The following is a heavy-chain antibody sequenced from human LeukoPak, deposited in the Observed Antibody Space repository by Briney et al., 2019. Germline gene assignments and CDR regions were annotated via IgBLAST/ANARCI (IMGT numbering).Heavy chain of an antibody. CDR1: GYSFTSYW. CDR2: IDPSDSYT. CDR3: ARHGRYFDWTVGS. V-gene: IGHV5-10-1*01. D-gene: IGHD3-9*01. J-gene: IGHJ4*02. Sequence: GESLRISCKGSGYSFTSYWISWVRQMPGEGLEWMGRIDPSDSYTNYSPSFQGHVTISADKSISTAYLQWSSLKASDTAMYYCARHGRYFDWTVGSWGQGTLVTVSS.